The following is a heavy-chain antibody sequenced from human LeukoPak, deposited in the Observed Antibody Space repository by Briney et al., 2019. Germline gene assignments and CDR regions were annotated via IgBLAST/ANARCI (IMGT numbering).Heavy chain of an antibody. D-gene: IGHD2-15*01. CDR2: IYYSGST. J-gene: IGHJ6*02. Sequence: SETLSLTCTVSGGSISSYYWSWIRQPPGKGLEWIGYIYYSGSTNYNPSLKSRVTISVDTSKNQFSLKLSSVTAADTAVYYCARYRYCSGGSCYWVYYGMDVWGQGTTVTVSS. CDR1: GGSISSYY. V-gene: IGHV4-59*12. CDR3: ARYRYCSGGSCYWVYYGMDV.